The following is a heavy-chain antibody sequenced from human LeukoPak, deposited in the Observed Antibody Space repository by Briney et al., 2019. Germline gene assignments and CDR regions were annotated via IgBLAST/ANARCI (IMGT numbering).Heavy chain of an antibody. V-gene: IGHV1-24*01. CDR3: ATGIPPSVVVPAAAIPPGYYYMDV. CDR2: FDPEDGET. CDR1: GYTLTELS. Sequence: ASAKVSCKVSGYTLTELSMHWVRQAPGKGLEWMGGFDPEDGETLYAQKSQGRVTMTQHTSPAPAYMELSSMQSEDTAVYYCATGIPPSVVVPAAAIPPGYYYMDVGGXGTTVTLPS. D-gene: IGHD2-2*01. J-gene: IGHJ6*03.